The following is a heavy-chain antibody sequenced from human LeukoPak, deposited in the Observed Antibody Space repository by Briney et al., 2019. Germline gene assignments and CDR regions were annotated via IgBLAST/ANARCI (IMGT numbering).Heavy chain of an antibody. V-gene: IGHV4-59*08. Sequence: SETLSLTCTVSGGSISSYYWSWIRQPPGKGLEWIGYIYYSGSTNYNPSLKSRVTISVDTSKNQFSLKLSSVTAADTAVYYCARSPVLAAAAYFDYWGQGTLVTVSS. CDR1: GGSISSYY. CDR3: ARSPVLAAAAYFDY. D-gene: IGHD6-13*01. CDR2: IYYSGST. J-gene: IGHJ4*02.